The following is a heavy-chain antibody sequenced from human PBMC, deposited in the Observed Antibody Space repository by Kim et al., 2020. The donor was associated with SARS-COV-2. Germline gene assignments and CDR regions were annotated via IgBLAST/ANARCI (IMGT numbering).Heavy chain of an antibody. D-gene: IGHD6-13*01. Sequence: GGSLRLSCAASGFTFSSYAMHWVRQAPGKGLEWVAVISYDGSNKYYADSVKGRFTISRDNSKNTLYLQMNSLRAEDTAVYYCAREHIAAPAFDIWGQGT. CDR3: AREHIAAPAFDI. CDR1: GFTFSSYA. J-gene: IGHJ3*02. V-gene: IGHV3-30*04. CDR2: ISYDGSNK.